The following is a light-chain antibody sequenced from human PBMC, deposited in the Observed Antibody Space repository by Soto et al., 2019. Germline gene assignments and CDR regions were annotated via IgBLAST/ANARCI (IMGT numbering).Light chain of an antibody. Sequence: DIQMTQSPSTLSASVGDRVTITCRASQRFSRWLACYQQKPGKAPKLLIYKASTLESGVPSRFSGSGSGTEFTLAISSLQPDDSATYYCQQYNDDWTFGQGTQVEIK. V-gene: IGKV1-5*03. CDR2: KAS. J-gene: IGKJ1*01. CDR1: QRFSRW. CDR3: QQYNDDWT.